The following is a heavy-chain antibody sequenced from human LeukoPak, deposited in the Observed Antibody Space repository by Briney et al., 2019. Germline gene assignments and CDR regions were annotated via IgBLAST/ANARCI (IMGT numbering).Heavy chain of an antibody. D-gene: IGHD3-22*01. Sequence: GRSLRLSCAASGFTFSSYGMHWVRQAPGKGLEWVAVIWYDGSNKYYADSVKGRFTISRDSSKNTLYLQMNSLRAEDTAVYYCAREAPYYYDSSGYFDYWGQGTLVTVSS. J-gene: IGHJ4*02. V-gene: IGHV3-33*01. CDR1: GFTFSSYG. CDR3: AREAPYYYDSSGYFDY. CDR2: IWYDGSNK.